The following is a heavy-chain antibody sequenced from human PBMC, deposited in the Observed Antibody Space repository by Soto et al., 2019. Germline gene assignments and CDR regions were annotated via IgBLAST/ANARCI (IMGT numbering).Heavy chain of an antibody. CDR3: ARRAGRSYYLSFGAFDI. J-gene: IGHJ3*02. Sequence: QVQLVESGGGVVQPGRSLRLSCAASGFTFSSYAMHWVRQAPGKGLEWVAVISYDGSNKYYADSAKGRFTISRDNSKNTLYLQMNSLRAEDTAVYYCARRAGRSYYLSFGAFDIWGQGTMVTVSS. CDR1: GFTFSSYA. CDR2: ISYDGSNK. V-gene: IGHV3-30-3*01. D-gene: IGHD3-10*01.